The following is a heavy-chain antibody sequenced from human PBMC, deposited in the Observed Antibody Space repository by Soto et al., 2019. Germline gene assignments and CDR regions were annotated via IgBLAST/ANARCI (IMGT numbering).Heavy chain of an antibody. CDR3: ARDFGWGSGYGIDV. V-gene: IGHV4-39*01. CDR1: GGSISSNNYY. Sequence: QLQLQESGPGLVKPSETLSLTCTVSGGSISSNNYYWGWIRQPPGKGLEWIGSVYYSGSNYYNPSLRRRVTISLDTPKKQLSLRLSSVTAADTAVYACARDFGWGSGYGIDVWGQGTTVTVSS. CDR2: VYYSGSN. J-gene: IGHJ6*02. D-gene: IGHD3-10*01.